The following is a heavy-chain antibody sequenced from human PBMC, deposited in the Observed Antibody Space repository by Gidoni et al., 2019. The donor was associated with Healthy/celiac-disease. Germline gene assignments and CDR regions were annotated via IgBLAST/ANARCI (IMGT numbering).Heavy chain of an antibody. D-gene: IGHD1-26*01. CDR3: ARVGWELSAFDI. V-gene: IGHV4-61*02. J-gene: IGHJ3*02. CDR1: GGPISSGSYY. Sequence: QVQLQESGPGLVKPSQTLSLTCTVSGGPISSGSYYWSWIRQPAGKGLEWIGRIYTSGSTNYNPSLKSRVTISVDTSKNQFSLKLSSVTAADTAVYYCARVGWELSAFDIWGQGTMVTVSS. CDR2: IYTSGST.